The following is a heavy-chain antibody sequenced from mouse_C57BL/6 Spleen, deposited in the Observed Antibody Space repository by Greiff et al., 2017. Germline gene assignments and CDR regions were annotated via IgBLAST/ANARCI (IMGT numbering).Heavy chain of an antibody. D-gene: IGHD1-1*01. J-gene: IGHJ1*03. Sequence: VQVVESDAELVKPGASVKISCKVSGYTFTDHTIHWVKQRPEQGLEWIGYIYPSDGSTKYNEKFKGKATLTADKSSSTAYMQLSSLTSEDSAVYFCARRAAVGGYFDGWGTGTTVTVSS. V-gene: IGHV1-78*01. CDR1: GYTFTDHT. CDR3: ARRAAVGGYFDG. CDR2: IYPSDGST.